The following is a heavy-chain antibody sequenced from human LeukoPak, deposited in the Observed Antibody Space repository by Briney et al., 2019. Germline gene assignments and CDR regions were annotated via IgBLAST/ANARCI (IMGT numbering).Heavy chain of an antibody. V-gene: IGHV4-4*07. CDR1: GGSISSYY. CDR3: AREKLGYCSSTSCHNWFDP. D-gene: IGHD2-2*01. Sequence: KSSETLSLTCTVSGGSISSYYWSWIRQPAGKGLEWIGRIYTSGSTNYNPSLKSRVTMSVDTSKNQFSLKLSSVTAADTAVYYCAREKLGYCSSTSCHNWFDPWGQGTLVTVSS. J-gene: IGHJ5*02. CDR2: IYTSGST.